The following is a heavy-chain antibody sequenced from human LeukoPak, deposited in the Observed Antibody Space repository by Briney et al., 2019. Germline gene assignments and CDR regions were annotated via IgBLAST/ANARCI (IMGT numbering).Heavy chain of an antibody. CDR1: GGSISSSNW. J-gene: IGHJ5*02. CDR3: ARDRLPVYANQISNWFDP. Sequence: SETLSLTCAVSGGSISSSNWWSWVRQPPGKGLEWIGEIYHSGSTSYNPSLKSRVTISVDKSKNQFSLKLSSVTAADTAVYYCARDRLPVYANQISNWFDPWGQGTLVTVSS. CDR2: IYHSGST. V-gene: IGHV4-4*02. D-gene: IGHD2-8*01.